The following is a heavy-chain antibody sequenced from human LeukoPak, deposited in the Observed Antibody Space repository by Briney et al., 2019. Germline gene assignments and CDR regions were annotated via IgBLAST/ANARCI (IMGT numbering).Heavy chain of an antibody. D-gene: IGHD2-21*01. J-gene: IGHJ4*02. CDR2: LFHSGTT. Sequence: SETLSLTCSVSGYSFSSGFYWGWIRQPPGKGLEWIGSLFHSGTTNYNPSLKSRVTFSVDTSNNQISLRLRSVTAADTAVYYCARSRSRPLLPPLPKSQYYFDYWGQGTLVTVSS. V-gene: IGHV4-38-2*02. CDR3: ARSRSRPLLPPLPKSQYYFDY. CDR1: GYSFSSGFY.